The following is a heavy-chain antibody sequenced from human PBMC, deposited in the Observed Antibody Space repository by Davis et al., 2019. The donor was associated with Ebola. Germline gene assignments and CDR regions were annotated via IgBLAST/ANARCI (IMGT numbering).Heavy chain of an antibody. D-gene: IGHD3-22*01. Sequence: GGSLRLSCAASGFTFSSYEMNWVRQAPGKGLEWVSYISSSSSTIYYADSVKGRFTISRDNAKNSLYLQMNSLRDEDTAVYYCARDPRTMIVVPDAFDIWGQGTMVTVSS. CDR1: GFTFSSYE. V-gene: IGHV3-48*02. CDR2: ISSSSSTI. J-gene: IGHJ3*02. CDR3: ARDPRTMIVVPDAFDI.